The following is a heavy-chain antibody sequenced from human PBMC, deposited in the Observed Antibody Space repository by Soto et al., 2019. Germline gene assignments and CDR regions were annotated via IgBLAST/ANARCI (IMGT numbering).Heavy chain of an antibody. CDR2: ISGSGGSA. CDR3: AKASGWFGEFDY. CDR1: GFTFSSYA. Sequence: EVQLLESGGGLVQPGGSLRLSCAASGFTFSSYAMNWVRQAPGKGLEWVSAISGSGGSAYYADSVKGRFTISRDNSKNTLYLQMNNLRAEDTAVYFCAKASGWFGEFDYWGQGPLVTVSS. D-gene: IGHD3-10*01. J-gene: IGHJ4*02. V-gene: IGHV3-23*01.